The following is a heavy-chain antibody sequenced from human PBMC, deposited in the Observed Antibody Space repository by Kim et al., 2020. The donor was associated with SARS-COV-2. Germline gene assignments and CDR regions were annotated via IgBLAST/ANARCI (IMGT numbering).Heavy chain of an antibody. CDR3: AKDIDFWSGYHMSFDY. V-gene: IGHV3-23*01. CDR2: ISGSGGST. D-gene: IGHD3-3*01. J-gene: IGHJ4*02. Sequence: GGSLRLSCAASGFTFSSYAMSWVRQAPGKGLEWVSAISGSGGSTYYADSVKGRLTISRDNSKNTLYLQMNSLRAEDTAVYYCAKDIDFWSGYHMSFDYWGQGTLVTVSS. CDR1: GFTFSSYA.